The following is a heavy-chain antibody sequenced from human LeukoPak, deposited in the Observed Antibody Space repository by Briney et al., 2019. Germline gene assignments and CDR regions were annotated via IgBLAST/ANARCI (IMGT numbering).Heavy chain of an antibody. CDR1: GYTFSTYA. CDR2: IGTYNGVT. CDR3: ARDRGSSDY. D-gene: IGHD1-26*01. V-gene: IGHV1-18*04. Sequence: ASVKVSCKASGYTFSTYAFSWVRQAPGQGLEWMGWIGTYNGVTNYAQRLQDRATLTTDTSTSTAYMELRNLTSDDTAVYYCARDRGSSDYWGQGTLVIVSS. J-gene: IGHJ4*02.